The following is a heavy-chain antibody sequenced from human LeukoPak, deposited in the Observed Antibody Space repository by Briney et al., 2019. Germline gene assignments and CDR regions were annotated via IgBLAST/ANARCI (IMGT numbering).Heavy chain of an antibody. CDR3: VLLPYYDILTGYHFDY. J-gene: IGHJ4*02. D-gene: IGHD3-9*01. CDR1: GYTFTSYG. CDR2: ISAYNGNT. V-gene: IGHV1-18*01. Sequence: ASVKVSCKASGYTFTSYGISWVRQAPGQGLEWMGWISAYNGNTNYAQKLQGRVTMTTDTSTSTAYMELRSLRSDDTAVYYCVLLPYYDILTGYHFDYWGQGTLVTVSS.